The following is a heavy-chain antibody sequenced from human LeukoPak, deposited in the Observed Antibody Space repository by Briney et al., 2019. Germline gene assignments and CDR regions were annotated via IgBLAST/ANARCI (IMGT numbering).Heavy chain of an antibody. Sequence: ASVKVSCKASGYTLTNYGISWVRRAPGQGLEWMGWISPNNRNRDYAQNLQGRVTMTTDTSTSTAYMELRSLRSDDTAMYYCARDHVMGADRGSIFFDYWGQGTLVTVSS. CDR3: ARDHVMGADRGSIFFDY. V-gene: IGHV1-18*01. D-gene: IGHD3-10*01. J-gene: IGHJ4*02. CDR2: ISPNNRNR. CDR1: GYTLTNYG.